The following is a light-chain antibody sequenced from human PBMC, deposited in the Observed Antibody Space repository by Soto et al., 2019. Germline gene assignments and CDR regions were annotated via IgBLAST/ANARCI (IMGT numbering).Light chain of an antibody. J-gene: IGKJ1*01. Sequence: EVVVTQSPATLSLSPGERATLSCRANQSVSSNLAWYQQKPGQAPRLLIYGASTRATGIPARFSGSGSGTEFTLTISSLQSEDFAVYYCQQYNIWPRAFGQGTKVEIK. CDR2: GAS. CDR1: QSVSSN. CDR3: QQYNIWPRA. V-gene: IGKV3-15*01.